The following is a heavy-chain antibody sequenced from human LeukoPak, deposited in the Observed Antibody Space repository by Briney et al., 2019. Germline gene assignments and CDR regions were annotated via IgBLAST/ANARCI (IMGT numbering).Heavy chain of an antibody. V-gene: IGHV4-31*03. J-gene: IGHJ3*02. CDR3: ARDQAAAADAFDI. D-gene: IGHD6-13*01. CDR1: GDSFSSGAYY. Sequence: SETLSLTCTVSGDSFSSGAYYWTWIRQHPGKGLEWIGFIYYSGSTYYNPSLQSRVTISIDTSKNQFSLKLSSVTAADTAVYYCARDQAAAADAFDIWGQGTMVTVSS. CDR2: IYYSGST.